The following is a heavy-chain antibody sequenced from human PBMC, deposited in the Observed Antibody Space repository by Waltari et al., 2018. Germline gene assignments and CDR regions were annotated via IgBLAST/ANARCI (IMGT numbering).Heavy chain of an antibody. Sequence: QVQLQESGPGLVKPSETLSLTCAVSGYSISSGYYWGWIRQPPGKGLEWIGSIYHSGSTYSIPSLKSRVTISVDTSKNQFSLKLSSVTAADTAVYYCARHQNWGSDDAFDIWGQGTMVTVSS. V-gene: IGHV4-38-2*01. D-gene: IGHD7-27*01. CDR2: IYHSGST. CDR1: GYSISSGYY. CDR3: ARHQNWGSDDAFDI. J-gene: IGHJ3*02.